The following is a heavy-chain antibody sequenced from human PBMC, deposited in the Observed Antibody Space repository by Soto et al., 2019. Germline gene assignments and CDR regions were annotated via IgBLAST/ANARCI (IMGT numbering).Heavy chain of an antibody. Sequence: EVQLVESGGGLIQPGGSLRLSCIASGFNVDNVYMSWVRQAPGKGLEWVSVLYTADSTNYADSVKGRFTISRDSSKNTVYLQMDSLRAADTAVYYCARGMGAAWVTPLSHWGQGTLVIVSS. V-gene: IGHV3-53*01. CDR1: GFNVDNVY. CDR3: ARGMGAAWVTPLSH. D-gene: IGHD2-21*02. J-gene: IGHJ4*02. CDR2: LYTADST.